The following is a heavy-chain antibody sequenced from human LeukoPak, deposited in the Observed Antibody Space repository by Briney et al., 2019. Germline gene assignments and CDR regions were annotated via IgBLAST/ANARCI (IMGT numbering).Heavy chain of an antibody. CDR3: ARDRLHYDSLTGYPAD. CDR2: ISTSGSTV. V-gene: IGHV3-48*03. J-gene: IGHJ4*02. CDR1: GFTFSRYE. Sequence: GGSLRPSCAASGFTFSRYEMNWVRRAPGKGLEWVTYISTSGSTVYYADSVKGRFTISRDNAKDSLYLQMNSLRAEDTAVYYCARDRLHYDSLTGYPADWGQGTLVTVSS. D-gene: IGHD3-9*01.